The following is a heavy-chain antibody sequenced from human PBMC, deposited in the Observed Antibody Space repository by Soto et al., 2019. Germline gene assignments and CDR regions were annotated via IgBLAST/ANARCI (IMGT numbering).Heavy chain of an antibody. J-gene: IGHJ4*02. D-gene: IGHD1-7*01. CDR3: ASLNGGAGTTNDPPYFDY. CDR2: IYYSGST. Sequence: LSLTCTVSGGSISSYYWSWIRQPPGKGLEWIGYIYYSGSTNYNPSLKSRVTISVDTSKNQFSLKLSSVTAADTAVYYCASLNGGAGTTNDPPYFDYWGQGTLVTVSS. CDR1: GGSISSYY. V-gene: IGHV4-59*01.